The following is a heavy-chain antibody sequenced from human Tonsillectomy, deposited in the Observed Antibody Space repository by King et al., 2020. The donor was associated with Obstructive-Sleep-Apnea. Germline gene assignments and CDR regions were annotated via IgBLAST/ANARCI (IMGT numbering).Heavy chain of an antibody. CDR3: ARDISIAARPGPEDY. Sequence: QLQESGPGLVKPSETLSLTCTVSGGSISSSSYYWGWIRQPPGKGLEWIGSIYYSGSTYYNPSLQSRVTISVDTSKNQFSLKLSSVTAADTAVYYCARDISIAARPGPEDYWGQGTLVTVSS. V-gene: IGHV4-39*07. J-gene: IGHJ4*02. CDR2: IYYSGST. CDR1: GGSISSSSYY. D-gene: IGHD6-6*01.